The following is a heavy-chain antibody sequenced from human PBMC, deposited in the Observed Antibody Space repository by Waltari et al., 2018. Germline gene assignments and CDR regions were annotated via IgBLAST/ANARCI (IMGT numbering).Heavy chain of an antibody. Sequence: EVQLVESGGGLVKPGGSLRLSCAASGFTFSSYSTNWVRHAPGKGLEWVSSISSSSYIYYADSVKGRFTISRDNAKNSLYLQMNSLRAEDTAVYYCAKDPFGCSGGSCYPAYFQHWGQGTLVTVSS. V-gene: IGHV3-21*04. CDR3: AKDPFGCSGGSCYPAYFQH. CDR2: ISSSSYI. D-gene: IGHD2-15*01. J-gene: IGHJ1*01. CDR1: GFTFSSYS.